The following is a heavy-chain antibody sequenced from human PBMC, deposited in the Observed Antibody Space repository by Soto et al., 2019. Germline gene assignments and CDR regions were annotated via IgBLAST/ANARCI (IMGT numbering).Heavy chain of an antibody. CDR3: AKVERAVAGIID. CDR2: ISVSVGST. V-gene: IGHV3-23*01. Sequence: EVQLLESGGGLVQPGGSLRLSCAASGFTFSSYAMSWVRQAPGKGLDWVSAISVSVGSTYYADSVKGRFTISRDNSKNTLYLQMNSLRAGDTAVYYCAKVERAVAGIIDWGQGTLVTVSS. CDR1: GFTFSSYA. D-gene: IGHD6-19*01. J-gene: IGHJ4*02.